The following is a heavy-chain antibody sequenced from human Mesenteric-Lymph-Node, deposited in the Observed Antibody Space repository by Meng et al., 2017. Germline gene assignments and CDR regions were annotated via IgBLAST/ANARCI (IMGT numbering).Heavy chain of an antibody. CDR1: GYTFTTYA. D-gene: IGHD6-19*01. CDR3: ARCIAVAGNWFDP. V-gene: IGHV1-3*01. CDR2: INAGNGNT. Sequence: QVHLVQSGAEVKKPGASVKVPCKASGYTFTTYAIQWVRQAPGQRLEWMGWINAGNGNTRYSQKFQGRVSITRDTSASTAYMELSSLRSEDTAVYYCARCIAVAGNWFDPWGQGTLVTVSS. J-gene: IGHJ5*02.